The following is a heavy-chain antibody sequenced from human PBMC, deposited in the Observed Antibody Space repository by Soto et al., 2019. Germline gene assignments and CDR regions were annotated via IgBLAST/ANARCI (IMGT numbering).Heavy chain of an antibody. CDR3: ARGNEVLWFGDRQRPYYYGMDV. V-gene: IGHV1-46*01. D-gene: IGHD3-10*01. CDR1: GYIFTSYY. J-gene: IGHJ6*02. CDR2: INPSGGST. Sequence: ASVKVSCKASGYIFTSYYMHWVRQAPGQGLKWMGIINPSGGSTSYAQKFQGRVTMTRDTSTSTVYMELSSLRSEDTAVYYCARGNEVLWFGDRQRPYYYGMDVWGQGTTVTVSS.